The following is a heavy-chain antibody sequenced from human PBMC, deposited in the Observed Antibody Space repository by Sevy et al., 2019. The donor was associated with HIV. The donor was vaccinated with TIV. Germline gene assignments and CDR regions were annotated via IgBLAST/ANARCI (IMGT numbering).Heavy chain of an antibody. V-gene: IGHV3-49*03. J-gene: IGHJ6*01. CDR3: TRAQYCSSTTCYDGMDV. CDR1: GFTFDDYA. D-gene: IGHD2-2*01. CDR2: IRNEAYGGTS. Sequence: GGSLRLSCATSGFTFDDYAMTWFRQAPGKGLEWVGFIRNEAYGGTSEYAASVKGRFSISRDDSKRIAYLQMNSLETEDTAIYYCTRAQYCSSTTCYDGMDVWGQGTTVTVSS.